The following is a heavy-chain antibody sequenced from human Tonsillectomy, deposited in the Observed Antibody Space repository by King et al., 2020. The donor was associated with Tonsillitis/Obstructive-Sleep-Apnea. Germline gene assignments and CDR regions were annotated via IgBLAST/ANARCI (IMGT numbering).Heavy chain of an antibody. Sequence: VQLVESGGGLVQPGGSLRLSCAASGFTFSSYAMSWVRQAPGKGLEWVSAISGSGDSTYYADSVKGRFTISRDNSKNTLYLQMNSLRVEDTAVYYCAKAGQSTYYYDSSGHGWFDPWGQGTLVTVSS. J-gene: IGHJ5*02. CDR1: GFTFSSYA. V-gene: IGHV3-23*04. CDR2: ISGSGDST. D-gene: IGHD3-22*01. CDR3: AKAGQSTYYYDSSGHGWFDP.